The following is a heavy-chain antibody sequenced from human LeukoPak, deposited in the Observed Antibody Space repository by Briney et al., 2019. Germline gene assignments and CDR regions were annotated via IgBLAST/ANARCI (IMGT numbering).Heavy chain of an antibody. CDR3: ARVIAAAGSWGMDV. J-gene: IGHJ6*02. Sequence: GGSLRLSCAASGLTFSSYWMHWVRQAPGKGLEWVSSISSSSSYIYYADSVKGRFTISRDNAKNSLYLQMNSLRAEDTAVYYCARVIAAAGSWGMDVWGQGTTVTVSS. D-gene: IGHD6-13*01. CDR2: ISSSSSYI. CDR1: GLTFSSYW. V-gene: IGHV3-21*01.